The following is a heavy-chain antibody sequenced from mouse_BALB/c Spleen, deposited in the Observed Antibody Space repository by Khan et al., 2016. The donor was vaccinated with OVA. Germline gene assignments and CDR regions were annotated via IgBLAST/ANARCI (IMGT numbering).Heavy chain of an antibody. V-gene: IGHV3-2*02. CDR1: GYSITSGYG. CDR3: ARTARIKY. J-gene: IGHJ2*01. Sequence: EVQLVESGPGLVKPSQSLFLTCTVTGYSITSGYGWNWIRQFPGNKLEWMGYISYSGSTNYNPSLKSRISITRDTPKNQFFLQLNSVTTEDTATYYCARTARIKYWGQGTTLTVSS. CDR2: ISYSGST. D-gene: IGHD1-2*01.